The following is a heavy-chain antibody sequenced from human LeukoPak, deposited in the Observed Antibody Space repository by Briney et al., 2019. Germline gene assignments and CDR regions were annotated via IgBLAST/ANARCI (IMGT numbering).Heavy chain of an antibody. CDR1: GFTYSSYG. V-gene: IGHV3-33*01. D-gene: IGHD3-10*01. J-gene: IGHJ6*04. CDR2: IWYDGSNK. CDR3: ARALLWFGDLPPGMDV. Sequence: GGSLRLSCAASGFTYSSYGMHWVRQAPGKGQEWVAVIWYDGSNKYYADSVKGRFTISRDNSKNTLYLQMNSLRAEDTAVYYCARALLWFGDLPPGMDVWGKGTTVTVSS.